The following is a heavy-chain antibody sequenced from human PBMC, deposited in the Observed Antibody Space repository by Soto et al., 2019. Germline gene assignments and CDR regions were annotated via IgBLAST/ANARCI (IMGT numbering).Heavy chain of an antibody. J-gene: IGHJ6*02. Sequence: SVKVSCKAAAFTYPHSAVQWVRQARGQRPEWIGWIVVGSGNTNYAQKFQERVTITRDMSTTTFYMELSSLRSEDTAVYYCAADKGGYDFWTGPTIGLDVWGQGTTVTVSS. CDR2: IVVGSGNT. CDR3: AADKGGYDFWTGPTIGLDV. V-gene: IGHV1-58*01. CDR1: AFTYPHSA. D-gene: IGHD3-3*01.